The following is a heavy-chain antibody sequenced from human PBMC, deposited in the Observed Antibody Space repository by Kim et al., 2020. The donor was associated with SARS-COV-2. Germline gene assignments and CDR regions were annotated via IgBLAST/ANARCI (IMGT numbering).Heavy chain of an antibody. Sequence: GGSLRLSCAASGFTFGDYAMHWVRQAPGKGLEWVSGISWNSGSIGYADSVKGRFTISRDNAKNSLYLQMNSLRAEDTALYYCAKDISMYSSGYWFDPWGQGTLVTVSS. J-gene: IGHJ5*02. D-gene: IGHD6-19*01. V-gene: IGHV3-9*01. CDR1: GFTFGDYA. CDR2: ISWNSGSI. CDR3: AKDISMYSSGYWFDP.